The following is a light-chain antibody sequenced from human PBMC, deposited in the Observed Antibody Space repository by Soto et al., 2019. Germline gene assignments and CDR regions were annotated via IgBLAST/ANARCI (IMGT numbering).Light chain of an antibody. CDR3: MQALQART. CDR1: QSLLHSDGYNY. Sequence: DIVVTQSPLSLPFTPGEPASISCSASQSLLHSDGYNYLDWYLQKPGQSPQLLIYLGSNRASGVPDRFSGSGSGTDFTLKISRVEAEDVGIYYCMQALQARTFGQGTKV. CDR2: LGS. J-gene: IGKJ1*01. V-gene: IGKV2-28*01.